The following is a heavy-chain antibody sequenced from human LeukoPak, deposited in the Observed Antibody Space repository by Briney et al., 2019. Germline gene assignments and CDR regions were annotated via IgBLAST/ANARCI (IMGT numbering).Heavy chain of an antibody. D-gene: IGHD2/OR15-2a*01. Sequence: GGSLRLSCVVSGFFVSDHYMSWVRRAPGKGLQWLSVIFADDPTYYEDSIKGRFTISRDRSQNTLYLQMKSLRAEDTAVYYCARGSMSTFARFDSWGQGTLVSVSS. J-gene: IGHJ4*02. CDR2: IFADDPT. CDR3: ARGSMSTFARFDS. V-gene: IGHV3-53*01. CDR1: GFFVSDHY.